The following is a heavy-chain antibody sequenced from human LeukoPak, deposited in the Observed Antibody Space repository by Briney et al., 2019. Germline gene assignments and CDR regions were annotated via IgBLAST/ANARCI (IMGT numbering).Heavy chain of an antibody. Sequence: ASVKVSCKASGYTFTSYGISWVRQAPGQGLEWMGWISAYNGNTNYAQKLQGRVTMTTDTSTSTAYMELRSLISDDTAVYYCARGITMIVVVSPTDGGAFDYWGQGTLVTVSS. J-gene: IGHJ4*02. V-gene: IGHV1-18*01. CDR2: ISAYNGNT. CDR1: GYTFTSYG. D-gene: IGHD3-22*01. CDR3: ARGITMIVVVSPTDGGAFDY.